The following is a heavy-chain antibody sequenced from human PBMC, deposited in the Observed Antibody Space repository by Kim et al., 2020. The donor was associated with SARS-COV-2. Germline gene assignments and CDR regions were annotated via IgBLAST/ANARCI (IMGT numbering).Heavy chain of an antibody. J-gene: IGHJ4*02. D-gene: IGHD6-13*01. Sequence: YAAAVKGRFTISRDDSKNTAYLQMNSLKTEDTAVYYCTRLPGIAAAGTDYWGQGTLVTVSS. V-gene: IGHV3-73*01. CDR3: TRLPGIAAAGTDY.